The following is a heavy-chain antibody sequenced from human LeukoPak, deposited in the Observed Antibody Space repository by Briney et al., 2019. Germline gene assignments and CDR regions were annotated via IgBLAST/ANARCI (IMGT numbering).Heavy chain of an antibody. Sequence: SETLSLTCAVYGGSFSGYYWSWIRQPPGKGLEWIGEINHSGSTNYNPSLKRRVTISVDTSKNQFSLKLSSVTAADTAVYYCVRESNGVTEYWGRGTLVTVSS. V-gene: IGHV4-34*01. CDR3: VRESNGVTEY. CDR1: GGSFSGYY. CDR2: INHSGST. D-gene: IGHD2-8*01. J-gene: IGHJ4*02.